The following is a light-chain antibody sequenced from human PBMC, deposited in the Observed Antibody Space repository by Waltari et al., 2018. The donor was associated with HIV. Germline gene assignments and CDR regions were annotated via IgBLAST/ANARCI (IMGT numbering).Light chain of an antibody. CDR1: QSVLYSANNKNY. CDR2: WAS. V-gene: IGKV4-1*01. Sequence: DIVMTQSPDSLPVSLGAGATLNCTSSQSVLYSANNKNYLAWYQQKPGQPPKLLIYWASTRESGVPDRFSGSGSGTDFTLTISSLQADDVAVYYCQQYFTTPNTFGQGTKLEIK. CDR3: QQYFTTPNT. J-gene: IGKJ2*01.